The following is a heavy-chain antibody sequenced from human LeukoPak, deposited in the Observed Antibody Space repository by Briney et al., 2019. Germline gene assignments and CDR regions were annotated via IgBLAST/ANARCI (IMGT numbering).Heavy chain of an antibody. CDR1: GFTFSSYE. D-gene: IGHD5-18*01. Sequence: GGSLRLSCAASGFTFSSYEMNWVRQAPGRGLEWVSYISNSGTIYYGDSVKGRFTISRDNAKNSLYLQMNSLRVDDTAVYNCARGGYNYGVDCWGQGTLVTVSS. V-gene: IGHV3-48*03. CDR3: ARGGYNYGVDC. J-gene: IGHJ4*02. CDR2: ISNSGTI.